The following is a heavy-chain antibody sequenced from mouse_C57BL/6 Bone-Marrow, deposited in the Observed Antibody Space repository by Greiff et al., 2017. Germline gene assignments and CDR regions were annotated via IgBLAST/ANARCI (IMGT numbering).Heavy chain of an antibody. CDR3: ARPLITTVVAHYAMDY. CDR1: GYTFTSYW. Sequence: QVQLQQPGAELVKPGASVKLSCKASGYTFTSYWMPWVKQRPGQGLEWIGMIHPNSGSTNYNEKFKSKATLTVDKSSSTAYMQLSSLTSEDSAVYYCARPLITTVVAHYAMDYWGQGTSVTVSS. CDR2: IHPNSGST. V-gene: IGHV1-64*01. D-gene: IGHD1-1*01. J-gene: IGHJ4*01.